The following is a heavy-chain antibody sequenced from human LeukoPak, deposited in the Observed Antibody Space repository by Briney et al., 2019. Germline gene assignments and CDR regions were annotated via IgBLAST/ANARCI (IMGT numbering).Heavy chain of an antibody. CDR3: VRDLLGYCSGGSCYSLEI. J-gene: IGHJ4*02. CDR2: INPNSGGT. V-gene: IGHV1-2*02. CDR1: GYTFTGYY. Sequence: ASVKVSCKASGYTFTGYYMHWVRQAPGQGLEWMGWINPNSGGTNYAQKFQGRVTMTRDTSISTAYMELSRLRSDDTAVYYCVRDLLGYCSGGSCYSLEIWGQGTLVTVSS. D-gene: IGHD2-15*01.